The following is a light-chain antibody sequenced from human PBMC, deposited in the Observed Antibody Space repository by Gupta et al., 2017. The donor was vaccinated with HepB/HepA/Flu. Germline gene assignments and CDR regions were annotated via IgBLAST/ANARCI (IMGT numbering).Light chain of an antibody. CDR2: DAA. CDR3: QQRSNWPSNT. J-gene: IGKJ4*01. V-gene: IGKV3-11*02. Sequence: EIVLTPSPATLSLSPGERATLSCRASQTVSNNLGWYQQKPGQAPRLLIYDAAKRATDIPARLSGSGYGRDFTLTISSGEPEDFAVHYCQQRSNWPSNTFGGGTKLEIK. CDR1: QTVSNN.